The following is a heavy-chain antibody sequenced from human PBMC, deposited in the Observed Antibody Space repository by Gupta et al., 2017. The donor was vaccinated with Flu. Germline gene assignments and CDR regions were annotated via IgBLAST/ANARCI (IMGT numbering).Heavy chain of an antibody. V-gene: IGHV3-30*04. J-gene: IGHJ4*02. D-gene: IGHD6-6*01. CDR1: GFTFSTFA. CDR3: SRGDVQVWQPQIDY. CDR2: MSYDGRHK. Sequence: QIHLVESGGGVVQPGRSLRLSCAASGFTFSTFAMHWVRQAPGKGLEWVAVMSYDGRHKWYADSVKGRFTVSRDNDKNTLYLQMDSLRPEDTAVYYGSRGDVQVWQPQIDYWGQGTLVTVSS.